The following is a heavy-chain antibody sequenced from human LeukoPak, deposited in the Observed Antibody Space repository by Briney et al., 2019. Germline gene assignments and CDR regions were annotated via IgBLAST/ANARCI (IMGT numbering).Heavy chain of an antibody. CDR1: GGTFSSYA. CDR2: IIPIFGTA. D-gene: IGHD2-21*01. V-gene: IGHV1-69*13. J-gene: IGHJ4*02. CDR3: ASGEYCGGDCYSDY. Sequence: SVRVSCKASGGTFSSYAISWVRQAPGQGLEWMGGIIPIFGTANYAQKFQGRVTITADESTSTAYMELSSLRSEDTAVYYCASGEYCGGDCYSDYWGQGTLVTVSS.